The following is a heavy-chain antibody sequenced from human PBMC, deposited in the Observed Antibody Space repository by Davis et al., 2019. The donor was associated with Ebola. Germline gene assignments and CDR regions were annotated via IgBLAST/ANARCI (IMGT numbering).Heavy chain of an antibody. CDR1: GESFSDYL. D-gene: IGHD5-18*01. V-gene: IGHV4-34*01. CDR3: ARTAKTSVSASGLGYTYFDP. J-gene: IGHJ5*02. CDR2: ISHGGVS. Sequence: MPGGSLRLSCAVYGESFSDYLWSWIRQSPGKGLEWIGKISHGGVSEYTPSLKSRATISVDTSKNQFSLKMSSLSAADAAVYSCARTAKTSVSASGLGYTYFDPWSQGTLVTVSS.